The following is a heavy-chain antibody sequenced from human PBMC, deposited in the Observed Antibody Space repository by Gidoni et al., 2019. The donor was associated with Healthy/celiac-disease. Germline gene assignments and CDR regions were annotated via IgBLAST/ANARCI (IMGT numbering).Heavy chain of an antibody. Sequence: QLQLQESGPGLVQPSETLSLTCPVSGGSISSSSYYWGWIRQPPGKGLEWIGSIYYSGSTYYNPSLKSRVTISVDTSKNQFSLKLSSVTAADTAVYYCARQGTTVTTPFGYWGQGTLVTVSS. J-gene: IGHJ4*02. CDR3: ARQGTTVTTPFGY. CDR2: IYYSGST. CDR1: GGSISSSSYY. V-gene: IGHV4-39*01. D-gene: IGHD4-17*01.